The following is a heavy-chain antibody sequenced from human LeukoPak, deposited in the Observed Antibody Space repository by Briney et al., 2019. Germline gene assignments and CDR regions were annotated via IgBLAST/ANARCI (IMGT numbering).Heavy chain of an antibody. J-gene: IGHJ3*02. CDR1: GYSISSSNW. D-gene: IGHD1-7*01. V-gene: IGHV4-28*01. CDR2: IYYSGST. Sequence: PSETLSLTCAVSGYSISSSNWWGWIRQHPGKGLEWIGYIYYSGSTYYNPSLKSRVTISVDTSKNQFSLKLSSVAAADTAVYYCASNWNYEGGAFDIWGQGTMVTVSS. CDR3: ASNWNYEGGAFDI.